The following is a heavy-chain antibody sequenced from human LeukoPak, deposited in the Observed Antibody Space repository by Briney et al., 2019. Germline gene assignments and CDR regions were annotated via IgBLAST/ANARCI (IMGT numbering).Heavy chain of an antibody. J-gene: IGHJ4*02. CDR1: GFTFSSSG. CDR2: ISYDGSNK. CDR3: AKDQWVKAAAGSPFDY. Sequence: GGSLRLSCAASGFTFSSSGMHWVRQAPGKGLEWVAVISYDGSNKYYADSVKGRFTISRDNPKNTLYLQMNSLRAEDTAVYYCAKDQWVKAAAGSPFDYWGQGTLVTVSS. D-gene: IGHD6-13*01. V-gene: IGHV3-30*18.